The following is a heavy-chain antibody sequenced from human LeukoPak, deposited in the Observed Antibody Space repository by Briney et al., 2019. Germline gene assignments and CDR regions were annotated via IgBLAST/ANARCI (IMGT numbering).Heavy chain of an antibody. CDR2: ISAYNGNT. CDR3: ARDLEGLGGYCSGGSCPQFDP. J-gene: IGHJ5*02. D-gene: IGHD2-15*01. Sequence: ASVKVSCKASGYTFTSYGISWVRQAPGQGREWMGWISAYNGNTNYAQKLQGRVTMTTDTPTSTAYMELRSLRSDDTAVYYCARDLEGLGGYCSGGSCPQFDPWGQGTLVTVSS. V-gene: IGHV1-18*01. CDR1: GYTFTSYG.